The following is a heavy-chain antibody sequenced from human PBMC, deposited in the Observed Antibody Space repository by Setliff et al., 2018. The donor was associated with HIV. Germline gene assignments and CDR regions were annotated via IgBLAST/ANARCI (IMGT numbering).Heavy chain of an antibody. CDR1: GGSISSSNW. V-gene: IGHV4-4*02. CDR3: ARDMTYYYDTSGSFGWFDP. D-gene: IGHD3-22*01. CDR2: INHSGST. J-gene: IGHJ5*02. Sequence: SETLSLTCAVSGGSISSSNWWSWVRQPPGKGLEWIGEINHSGSTYYSPSLKSRVTISVDTSKNQFYLKLNSVTAADTAVYYCARDMTYYYDTSGSFGWFDPWGQGTLVTVSS.